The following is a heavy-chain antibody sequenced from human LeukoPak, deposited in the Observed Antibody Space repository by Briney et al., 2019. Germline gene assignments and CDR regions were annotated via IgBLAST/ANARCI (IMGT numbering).Heavy chain of an antibody. J-gene: IGHJ5*02. CDR1: GFTFSSYG. D-gene: IGHD3-10*01. V-gene: IGHV3-23*01. CDR2: IRAGGDNT. CDR3: AKDLMRDRWFGES. Sequence: GGSLRLFCAASGFTFSSYGMSWVRQAPGKGLEWVSGIRAGGDNTYYADSVKGRFTISRDNSKNTQYLQMNSLRLEDTAVYYCAKDLMRDRWFGESWGQGTLVTVSS.